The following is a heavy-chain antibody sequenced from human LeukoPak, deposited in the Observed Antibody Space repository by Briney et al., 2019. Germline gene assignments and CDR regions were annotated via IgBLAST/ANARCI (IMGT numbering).Heavy chain of an antibody. V-gene: IGHV3-48*03. CDR1: GFTFSSYE. Sequence: GGSLRLSCAASGFTFSSYEMNWVRQAPGKGLEWVSYISSSGSTIYYADSVKGRFTISRDNAKNSLYLQMNSLRAGNTAVYYCASSYYDFWSGYSLSYYFDYWGQGTLVTVSS. D-gene: IGHD3-3*01. J-gene: IGHJ4*02. CDR3: ASSYYDFWSGYSLSYYFDY. CDR2: ISSSGSTI.